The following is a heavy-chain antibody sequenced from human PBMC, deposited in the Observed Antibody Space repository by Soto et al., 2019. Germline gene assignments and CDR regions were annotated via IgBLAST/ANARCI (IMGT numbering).Heavy chain of an antibody. D-gene: IGHD3-10*01. CDR3: TRQGGTTWYREVFDY. CDR1: GFIFRSYA. CDR2: TSYEGGDK. Sequence: PGGSLRLSCEASGFIFRSYAMHWVRQAPGKGLEWVAVTSYEGGDKYYADSVRGRFTISRDNSKNTLYLQMNSLRDEDTAVYYCTRQGGTTWYREVFDYWGRGTLVTVSS. J-gene: IGHJ4*02. V-gene: IGHV3-30-3*01.